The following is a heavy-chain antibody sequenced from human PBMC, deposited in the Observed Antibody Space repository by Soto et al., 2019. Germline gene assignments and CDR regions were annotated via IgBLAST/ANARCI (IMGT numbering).Heavy chain of an antibody. J-gene: IGHJ5*02. CDR3: AHRMVRGVWSLNWFDP. CDR1: GFSLSTSGVG. CDR2: IYWDDDK. V-gene: IGHV2-5*02. Sequence: SYPTLVNPTQTLTLTCTFSGFSLSTSGVGVGWIRQPPGKALEWLALIYWDDDKRYSPSLKSRLTITKDTSKNQVVLTMTNMDPVDTATYYCAHRMVRGVWSLNWFDPWGQGTLVTVPS. D-gene: IGHD3-10*01.